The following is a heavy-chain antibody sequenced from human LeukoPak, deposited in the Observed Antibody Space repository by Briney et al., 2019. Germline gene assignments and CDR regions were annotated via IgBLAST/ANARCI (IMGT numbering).Heavy chain of an antibody. CDR3: ARRVGTGYYYFDY. CDR2: IYYSGTT. J-gene: IGHJ4*02. V-gene: IGHV4-39*01. Sequence: PGGSLRLSCAASGFTFSDYYMSWIRQPPGKGLEWIGNIYYSGTTFYSPSLKSRVTISVDTSKNQFSLNLNSVTAADTAVYYCARRVGTGYYYFDYWGQGTLVTVSS. D-gene: IGHD3/OR15-3a*01. CDR1: GFTFSDYY.